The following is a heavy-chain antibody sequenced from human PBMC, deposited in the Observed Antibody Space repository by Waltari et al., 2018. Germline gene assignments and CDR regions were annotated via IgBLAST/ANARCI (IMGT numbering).Heavy chain of an antibody. CDR1: GFNFSSYG. CDR2: VWYDGSNK. V-gene: IGHV3-33*01. D-gene: IGHD3-22*01. J-gene: IGHJ4*02. Sequence: QVQLVESGGGVVQPGRSLRLSCAASGFNFSSYGMHWVRQAPGKGLEWVAVVWYDGSNKYYADSVKGRFTISRDNSKNTLYLQMNSLGAEDTAVYYCARSYYYDSSGYDYWGQGTLVTVSS. CDR3: ARSYYYDSSGYDY.